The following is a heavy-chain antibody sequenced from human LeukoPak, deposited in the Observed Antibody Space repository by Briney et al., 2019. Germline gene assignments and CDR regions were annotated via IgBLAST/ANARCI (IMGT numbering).Heavy chain of an antibody. D-gene: IGHD4-23*01. CDR1: GFTFSSYW. CDR2: IYYSGST. J-gene: IGHJ4*02. Sequence: PGGSLRLSCAASGFTFSSYWMHWVRQAPGKGLEWIGSIYYSGSTYCNPSLKSRVTISVDTSKNQFSLKLRSVTAADTAVYYCARDSTTVETPMGFDSWGQGTLVTVSS. V-gene: IGHV4-38-2*02. CDR3: ARDSTTVETPMGFDS.